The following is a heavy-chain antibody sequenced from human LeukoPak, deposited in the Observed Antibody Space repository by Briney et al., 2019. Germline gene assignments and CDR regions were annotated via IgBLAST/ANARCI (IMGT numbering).Heavy chain of an antibody. V-gene: IGHV3-66*01. CDR1: GFTVSSNY. Sequence: GGSLRLSCAASGFTVSSNYMSWVRQAPGKGLEWVSVIYSGGTTYYADSVKGRFTISRDNSKNTLYLQMNSLRVEDTAVYYCARDSRYDSSGYWGQGTLVTVSS. J-gene: IGHJ4*02. D-gene: IGHD3-22*01. CDR3: ARDSRYDSSGY. CDR2: IYSGGTT.